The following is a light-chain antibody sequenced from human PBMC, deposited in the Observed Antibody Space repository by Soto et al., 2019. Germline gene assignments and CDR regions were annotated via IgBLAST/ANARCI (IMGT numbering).Light chain of an antibody. CDR1: QSLVYSDGNTY. Sequence: DVVVTQSPLSLPVSTGQSASIPSRTGQSLVYSDGNTYLSWFQQRPGQSPRRLIYKVSNRDAGVPDRFSGSGSGTDFTLKISRVEAEDVGVYYCMQGTHWPPITFGQGTGLEIK. V-gene: IGKV2-30*01. J-gene: IGKJ5*01. CDR3: MQGTHWPPIT. CDR2: KVS.